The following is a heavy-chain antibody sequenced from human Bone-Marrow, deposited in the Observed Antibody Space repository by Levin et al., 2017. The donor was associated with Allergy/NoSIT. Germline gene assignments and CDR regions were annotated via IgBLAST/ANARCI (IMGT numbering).Heavy chain of an antibody. Sequence: SCAASGFTFSDYYMSWIRQAPGKGLEWVSYISSSGSTIYYADSVKGRFTISRDNAKNSLYLQMNSLRAEDTAVYYCARESITIFGVVTNRFGMDGWGQGTTVTVSS. D-gene: IGHD3-3*01. CDR1: GFTFSDYY. V-gene: IGHV3-11*01. J-gene: IGHJ6*02. CDR2: ISSSGSTI. CDR3: ARESITIFGVVTNRFGMDG.